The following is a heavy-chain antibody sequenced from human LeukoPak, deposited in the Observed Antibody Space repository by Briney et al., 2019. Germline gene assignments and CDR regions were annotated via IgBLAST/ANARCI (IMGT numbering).Heavy chain of an antibody. CDR2: TYYRSTWYN. CDR1: GDSVSSNSVT. V-gene: IGHV6-1*01. Sequence: SQTLSLTCAISGDSVSSNSVTWNWIRQSPSRGLEWLGRTYYRSTWYNDYAVSVRGRITVNPDTSKNQFSLHLNSVTPEGTAVYYCARHYGPWGQGTLVTVSS. J-gene: IGHJ4*02. CDR3: ARHYGP. D-gene: IGHD3-16*01.